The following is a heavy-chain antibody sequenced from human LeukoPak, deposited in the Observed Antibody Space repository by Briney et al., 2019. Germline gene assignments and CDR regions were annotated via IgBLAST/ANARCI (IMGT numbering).Heavy chain of an antibody. Sequence: GASVKVSCKASGYTFTNYGISWVRQAPGQGLEWMGWISAYNGNTNYAQKLQGRVTMTTDTSTSTAYMELRSLRSDDAAVYYCARELWFGELDYWGQGTLVTVSS. CDR1: GYTFTNYG. J-gene: IGHJ4*02. CDR2: ISAYNGNT. D-gene: IGHD3-10*01. CDR3: ARELWFGELDY. V-gene: IGHV1-18*01.